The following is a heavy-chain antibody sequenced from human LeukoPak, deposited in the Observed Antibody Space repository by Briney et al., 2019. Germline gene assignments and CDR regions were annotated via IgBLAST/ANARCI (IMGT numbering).Heavy chain of an antibody. Sequence: GGSLRLSCAASGFTFSSYSTNWVRQAPGKGLEWVSSISSSSSYIYYADSVKGRFTISRDNAKNSLYLQMNSLRAEDTAVYYCARANWDTAMIDYWGQGTLVTVSS. J-gene: IGHJ4*02. D-gene: IGHD5-18*01. CDR1: GFTFSSYS. CDR2: ISSSSSYI. V-gene: IGHV3-21*01. CDR3: ARANWDTAMIDY.